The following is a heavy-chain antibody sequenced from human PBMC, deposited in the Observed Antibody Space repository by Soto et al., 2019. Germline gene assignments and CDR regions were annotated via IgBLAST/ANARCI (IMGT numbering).Heavy chain of an antibody. CDR2: ISPRSSFI. V-gene: IGHV3-21*01. Sequence: GVPFGLSFVASGFPFNNDNMTWVRQPPVKGLEWVSSISPRSSFIYYADSVKGRFTISRDSAKKSMYLQMNSLRAEDTAVYYCARDRSSSDWSPHIDYWGQGTLVTVSS. J-gene: IGHJ4*02. CDR3: ARDRSSSDWSPHIDY. D-gene: IGHD6-19*01. CDR1: GFPFNNDN.